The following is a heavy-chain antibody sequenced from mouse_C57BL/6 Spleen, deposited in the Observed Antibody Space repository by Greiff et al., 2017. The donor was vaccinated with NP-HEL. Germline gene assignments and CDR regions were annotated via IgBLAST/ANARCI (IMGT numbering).Heavy chain of an antibody. V-gene: IGHV1-80*01. CDR1: GYAFSSYW. J-gene: IGHJ1*03. Sequence: QVQLQQSGAELVKPGASVKISCKASGYAFSSYWMNWVKQRPGKGLEWIGQIYPGDGDTNYNGKFKGKATLTADKSSSTAYMQLSSLTSEDSAVYFCARNDYDGWYFDVWGTGTTVTVSS. CDR2: IYPGDGDT. CDR3: ARNDYDGWYFDV. D-gene: IGHD2-4*01.